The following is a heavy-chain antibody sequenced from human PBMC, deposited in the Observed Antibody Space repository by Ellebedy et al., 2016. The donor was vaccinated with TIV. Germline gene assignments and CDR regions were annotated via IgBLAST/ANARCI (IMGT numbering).Heavy chain of an antibody. Sequence: GGSLRLXCKGSGYSFTSYWIGWVRQMPGKGLEWMGIIYPGDSDTRYSPSFQGQVTISADKSISTAYLQWSSLKASDTAMYYCARRGARGPQLLWFGELLSGWFDPWGQGTLVTVSS. D-gene: IGHD3-10*01. V-gene: IGHV5-51*01. CDR1: GYSFTSYW. CDR3: ARRGARGPQLLWFGELLSGWFDP. CDR2: IYPGDSDT. J-gene: IGHJ5*02.